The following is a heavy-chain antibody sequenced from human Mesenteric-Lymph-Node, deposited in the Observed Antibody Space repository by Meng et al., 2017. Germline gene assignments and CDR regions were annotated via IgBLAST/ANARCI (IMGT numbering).Heavy chain of an antibody. V-gene: IGHV3-30*04. CDR2: ISYDGSNK. Sequence: GGSLRLSCAASGFTFSSYAMHWVRQAPGKGLEWVAVISYDGSNKYYADSVKGRFTISRDNSKNTLYLQMNSLRAEDTAVYYFAREVISGSYGMDVWGQGTTVTVSS. J-gene: IGHJ6*02. CDR3: AREVISGSYGMDV. D-gene: IGHD1-26*01. CDR1: GFTFSSYA.